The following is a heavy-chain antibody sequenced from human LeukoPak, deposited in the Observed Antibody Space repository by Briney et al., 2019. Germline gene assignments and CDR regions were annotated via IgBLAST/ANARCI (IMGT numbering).Heavy chain of an antibody. CDR1: GFTFSSYS. V-gene: IGHV3-21*04. J-gene: IGHJ4*02. Sequence: PGGSLRLSCAASGFTFSSYSMNWVRQAPGKGLEWVSSISSSSSYIYYADSVKGRFTISRDNAKNSLYLQMNSLRAEDTALYYCARVRITMVRGVVDHWGQGTLVTVSS. CDR2: ISSSSSYI. CDR3: ARVRITMVRGVVDH. D-gene: IGHD3-10*01.